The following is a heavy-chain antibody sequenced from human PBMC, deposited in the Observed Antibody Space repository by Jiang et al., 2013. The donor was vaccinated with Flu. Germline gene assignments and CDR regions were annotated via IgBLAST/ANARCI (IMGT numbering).Heavy chain of an antibody. CDR2: VNTSTGSP. CDR1: GYTFTDYP. V-gene: IGHV7-4-1*02. Sequence: QSGSELKKPGASVRISCRASGYTFTDYPMGWVRLAPGHGLEWVGWVNTSTGSPTYAPGFTGRFVFSVDTSVDTVFLQINSLEVEDTGVFYCARGRVGAAVWGQGTQVTVS. D-gene: IGHD1-26*01. CDR3: ARGRVGAAV. J-gene: IGHJ4*02.